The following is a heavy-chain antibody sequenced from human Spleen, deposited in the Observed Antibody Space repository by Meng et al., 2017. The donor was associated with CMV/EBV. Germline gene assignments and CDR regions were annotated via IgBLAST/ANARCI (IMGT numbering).Heavy chain of an antibody. J-gene: IGHJ3*02. CDR1: GYTFTGYY. CDR3: ARDYSNPDAFDI. D-gene: IGHD4-11*01. Sequence: ASVKVSCKASGYTFTGYYMHWVRQAPGQGLEWMGWINPNSGGTNYAQKFQGRVTMTRDTSISTAYMELRSLRSDDTAVYYCARDYSNPDAFDIWGQGTMVTVSS. CDR2: INPNSGGT. V-gene: IGHV1-2*02.